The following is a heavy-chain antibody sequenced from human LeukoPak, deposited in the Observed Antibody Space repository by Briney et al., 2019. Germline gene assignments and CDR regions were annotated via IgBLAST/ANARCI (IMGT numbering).Heavy chain of an antibody. J-gene: IGHJ4*02. V-gene: IGHV3-48*03. D-gene: IGHD3-10*02. CDR3: AKVPLRYVEDVGSGL. Sequence: GGSLRLSCAASGFTFSTYEMNWVRQAPGKGLEWISSISAGGLTTYYADSVKGRFTISRDNAKISLYLQMTSLRAGATAVYSCAKVPLRYVEDVGSGLWGQGTLVTVSS. CDR2: ISAGGLTT. CDR1: GFTFSTYE.